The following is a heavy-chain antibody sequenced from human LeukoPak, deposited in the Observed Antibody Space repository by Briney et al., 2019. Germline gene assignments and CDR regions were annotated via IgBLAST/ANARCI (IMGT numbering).Heavy chain of an antibody. CDR3: AKDKGRNYYYYMDV. Sequence: GGSLRLSCAASGFTFDDYAMHWVRQAPGKGLEWVSGISWNSGSIGYADSVKGRFTISRDNAKNPLYLQINSLRAEDMALYYCAKDKGRNYYYYMDVWGKGTTVTVSS. D-gene: IGHD1-14*01. V-gene: IGHV3-9*03. J-gene: IGHJ6*03. CDR2: ISWNSGSI. CDR1: GFTFDDYA.